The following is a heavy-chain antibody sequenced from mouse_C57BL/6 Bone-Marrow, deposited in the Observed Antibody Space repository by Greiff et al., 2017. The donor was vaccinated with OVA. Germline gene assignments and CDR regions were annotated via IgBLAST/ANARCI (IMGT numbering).Heavy chain of an antibody. J-gene: IGHJ1*03. V-gene: IGHV1-72*01. CDR3: ASPTTVGYFDV. D-gene: IGHD1-1*01. CDR2: IDPNSGGT. CDR1: GYTFPSYW. Sequence: QQSCKASGYTFPSYWMHWVKQRPGRGLEWIGRIDPNSGGTKYNEKFKSKATLTVDKPSSTAYMQLSSLTSEDSAVYYCASPTTVGYFDVWGTGTTVTVSS.